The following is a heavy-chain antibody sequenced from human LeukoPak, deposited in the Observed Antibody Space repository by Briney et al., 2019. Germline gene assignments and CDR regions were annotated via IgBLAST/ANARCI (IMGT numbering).Heavy chain of an antibody. D-gene: IGHD6-19*01. CDR2: ISSSSSTI. Sequence: GGSLRLSCAASGFTFSSYSMNWVRQATGKGLEWVSYISSSSSTIYYADSVKGRFTTSRDNAKNSLYLQMNSLRDEDTAVYYCARDRGSSGWYGSLGYWGQGTLVTVSS. V-gene: IGHV3-48*02. CDR1: GFTFSSYS. J-gene: IGHJ4*02. CDR3: ARDRGSSGWYGSLGY.